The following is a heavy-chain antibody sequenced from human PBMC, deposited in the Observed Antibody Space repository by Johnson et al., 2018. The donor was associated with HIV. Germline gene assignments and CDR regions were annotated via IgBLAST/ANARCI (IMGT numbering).Heavy chain of an antibody. Sequence: VQLVESGGGLIQPGGSLRLSCAASGFTVSSNYMSWVRQAPGKGLEWVGRIKSKTDGGTTDYAAPVKGRFTISRDDSKNTRYLPMNSLKTEDTAVYYCTTERGRPTGYSSESGAFDIWGQGTMVTVSS. CDR2: IKSKTDGGTT. V-gene: IGHV3-15*01. D-gene: IGHD6-25*01. CDR1: GFTVSSNY. J-gene: IGHJ3*02. CDR3: TTERGRPTGYSSESGAFDI.